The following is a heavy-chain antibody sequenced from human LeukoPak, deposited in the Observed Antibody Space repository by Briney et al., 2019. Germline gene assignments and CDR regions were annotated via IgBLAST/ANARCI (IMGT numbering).Heavy chain of an antibody. CDR3: ARGGLLGVVVAATNPGIDY. J-gene: IGHJ4*02. CDR1: GGSFSGYY. Sequence: SETLSLTCAVYGGSFSGYYWSWIRQHPGRGLERIGEINHSGSTNYNPSLKSRVTISVDTSKNQFSLKLSSVTAADTAAYYCARGGLLGVVVAATNPGIDYWGQGTLVTVSS. CDR2: INHSGST. V-gene: IGHV4-34*01. D-gene: IGHD2-15*01.